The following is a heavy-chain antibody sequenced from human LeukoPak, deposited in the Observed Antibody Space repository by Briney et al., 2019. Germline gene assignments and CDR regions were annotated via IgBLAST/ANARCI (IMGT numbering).Heavy chain of an antibody. Sequence: GGSLRLSCAASGFTFSSYAMSWVRQAPGKGLEWVSAISGSGGSTYYADSVKGRSTISRDNSKNTLYLQMNSLRAEDTAVYYCAKAVLRFQKPGDWGQGTLVTVSS. CDR2: ISGSGGST. V-gene: IGHV3-23*01. D-gene: IGHD3-3*01. CDR3: AKAVLRFQKPGD. J-gene: IGHJ4*02. CDR1: GFTFSSYA.